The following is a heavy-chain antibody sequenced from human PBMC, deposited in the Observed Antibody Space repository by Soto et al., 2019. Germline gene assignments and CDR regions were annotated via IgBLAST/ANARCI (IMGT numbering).Heavy chain of an antibody. V-gene: IGHV3-23*01. CDR3: ATDTRWLRWGHAFDV. D-gene: IGHD5-12*01. CDR2: ISGSGGST. CDR1: GFTFSSYV. Sequence: EVQLLESGGGLVQPGGSLRLSCAASGFTFSSYVMTWVRQAPGKGLEWDSAISGSGGSTYYADSVKGRFTISRDKSKNTLYLQMNSLRVEDTALYYCATDTRWLRWGHAFDVWGQGTMVTVSS. J-gene: IGHJ3*01.